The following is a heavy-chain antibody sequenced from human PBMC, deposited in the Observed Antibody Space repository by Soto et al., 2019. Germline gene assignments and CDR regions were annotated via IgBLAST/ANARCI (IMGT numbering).Heavy chain of an antibody. Sequence: QAQLQTSGPGLVKPSETLSLTCTVSSVSINSFTNHYCGWIRQPPGKGLEWVGYISKSGFTRYNPSLSSRVTLSVDTSKNQFSLKLSSVTAADTALYFWATQGFGKLHGLVDVWGQGTTVTVSS. J-gene: IGHJ6*02. D-gene: IGHD3-10*01. CDR2: ISKSGFT. CDR1: SVSINSFTNHY. CDR3: ATQGFGKLHGLVDV. V-gene: IGHV4-59*08.